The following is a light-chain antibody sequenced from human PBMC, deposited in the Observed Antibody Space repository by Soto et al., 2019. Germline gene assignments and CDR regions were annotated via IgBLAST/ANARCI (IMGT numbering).Light chain of an antibody. J-gene: IGLJ1*01. CDR1: DSNIGSNS. V-gene: IGLV1-47*02. CDR3: AAWDASLSACV. CDR2: YNN. Sequence: QLVLTQPPSASGSAGQVVTISCSRGDSNIGSNSVYWYQHLPRMAPKLLIYYNNQRPSGVPDRFSGSRSGTSASLAIVGLRSEDEAVYYCAAWDASLSACVFGNGTKVTVL.